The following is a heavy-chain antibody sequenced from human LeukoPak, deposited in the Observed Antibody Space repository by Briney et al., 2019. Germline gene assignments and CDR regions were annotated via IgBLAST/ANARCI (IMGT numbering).Heavy chain of an antibody. CDR2: INPKGGST. CDR3: ARGFLEWSNDY. V-gene: IGHV1-2*02. CDR1: GYTFTSYG. D-gene: IGHD3-3*01. J-gene: IGHJ4*02. Sequence: GASVKVSCKASGYTFTSYGISWVRQAPGQGLEWMGWINPKGGSTDYAEKFQGRVTMTRDTSINTVYLELSRLRSDDTAVYYCARGFLEWSNDYWGQGTLITVSS.